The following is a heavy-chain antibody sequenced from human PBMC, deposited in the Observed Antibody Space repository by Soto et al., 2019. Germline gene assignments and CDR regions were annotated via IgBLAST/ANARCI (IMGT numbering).Heavy chain of an antibody. CDR3: AIRTGEMATISEFDGYWYFDR. V-gene: IGHV1-2*04. CDR1: GYTFTCGY. Sequence: QVQLVQSGAEVQKPGASVKVPCKASGYTFTCGYIHWGRHAPGQGLEWMGWLNPDSGDTNYSQKFQGWVTMTRDTAILTAYMELSVLRSADAAVYYCAIRTGEMATISEFDGYWYFDRWGRGTLVTVSS. D-gene: IGHD5-12*01. CDR2: LNPDSGDT. J-gene: IGHJ2*01.